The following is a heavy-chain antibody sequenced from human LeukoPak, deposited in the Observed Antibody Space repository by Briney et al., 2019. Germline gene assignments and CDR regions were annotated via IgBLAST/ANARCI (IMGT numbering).Heavy chain of an antibody. CDR3: AKDQFGGLYFDY. CDR2: ISGNGGST. J-gene: IGHJ4*02. CDR1: GFTFSSYA. D-gene: IGHD3-10*01. Sequence: GGSLRLSCAASGFTFSSYAMSWVRQAPGKGLEWVSAISGNGGSTYYADSVKGRFTISRDNSKNTLYLQMNSLRAEDTAVYYCAKDQFGGLYFDYWGQGTLVTVSS. V-gene: IGHV3-23*01.